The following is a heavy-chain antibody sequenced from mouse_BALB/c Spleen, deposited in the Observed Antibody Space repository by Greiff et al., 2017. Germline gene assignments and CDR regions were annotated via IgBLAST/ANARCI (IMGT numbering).Heavy chain of an antibody. J-gene: IGHJ4*01. Sequence: EVKLMESGGGLVQPGGSLKLSCAASGFTFSSYTMSWVRQTPEKRLEWVAYISNGGGSTYYPDTVKGRFTISRDNAKNTLYLQMSSLKSEDTAMYYCARHLSVVAYYYAMDYWGQGTSVTVSS. CDR2: ISNGGGST. CDR1: GFTFSSYT. D-gene: IGHD1-1*01. V-gene: IGHV5-12-2*01. CDR3: ARHLSVVAYYYAMDY.